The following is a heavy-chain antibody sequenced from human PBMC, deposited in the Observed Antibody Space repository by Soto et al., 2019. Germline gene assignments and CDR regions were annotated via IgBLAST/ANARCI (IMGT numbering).Heavy chain of an antibody. D-gene: IGHD2-15*01. V-gene: IGHV3-33*01. Sequence: LSCAASGFTFSSYGMHWVRQAPGKGLERVAVIWYDGSNKYYADSVKGRFTISRDNSKNTLYLQMNSLRAEDTAVYYCARDKLDYCSGGSCYYTIDYWGQGTLVTVSS. CDR3: ARDKLDYCSGGSCYYTIDY. CDR2: IWYDGSNK. J-gene: IGHJ4*02. CDR1: GFTFSSYG.